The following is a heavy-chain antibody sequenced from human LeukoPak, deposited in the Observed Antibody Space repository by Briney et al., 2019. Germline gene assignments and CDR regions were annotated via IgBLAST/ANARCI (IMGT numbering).Heavy chain of an antibody. Sequence: GSLRLSCAASGFTFSSYSMNWVRQAPGKGLEWVSSISSSSSYIYYADSVKGRFTISRDNAKNSLYLQMNSLRAEDTAVYYCARDPLITYSSGWQHFDYWGQGTLVTVSS. CDR3: ARDPLITYSSGWQHFDY. V-gene: IGHV3-21*04. J-gene: IGHJ4*02. CDR2: ISSSSSYI. CDR1: GFTFSSYS. D-gene: IGHD6-19*01.